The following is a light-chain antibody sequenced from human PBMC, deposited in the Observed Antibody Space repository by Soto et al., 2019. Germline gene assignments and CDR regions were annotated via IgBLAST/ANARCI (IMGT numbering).Light chain of an antibody. Sequence: EIVLTQSPGTLSLSPGEKAILSCRASQSIAPNYLAWYQQKPGQAPRLLIYGASSRATGIPDRFSGSGSGTDFTLTISRLEPEDFAVYFCQQHDDSFMWTFGQGTKVEIK. V-gene: IGKV3-20*01. CDR1: QSIAPNY. CDR2: GAS. CDR3: QQHDDSFMWT. J-gene: IGKJ1*01.